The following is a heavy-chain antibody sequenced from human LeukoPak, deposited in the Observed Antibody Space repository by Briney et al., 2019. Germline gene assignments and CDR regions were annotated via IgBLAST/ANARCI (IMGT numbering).Heavy chain of an antibody. CDR2: ISSSSSYI. V-gene: IGHV3-21*01. CDR1: GFTFSSYS. D-gene: IGHD2-15*01. Sequence: GGSLRLSCAASGFTFSSYSMNWVRQAPGKGLEWVSSISSSSSYIYYADSVKGRFTISRDNAKNSLYLQMNSLRAEDTAVYYCAREMGGHLYAFDIWGQGTMVTVSS. J-gene: IGHJ3*02. CDR3: AREMGGHLYAFDI.